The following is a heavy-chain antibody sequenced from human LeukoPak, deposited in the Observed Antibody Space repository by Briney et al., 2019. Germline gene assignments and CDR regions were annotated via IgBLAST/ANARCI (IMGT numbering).Heavy chain of an antibody. D-gene: IGHD3-10*01. CDR2: INPNSGGT. V-gene: IGHV1-2*06. Sequence: ASVKVSCKASGYTFTGYYMHWVRQAPGQGLEWMGRINPNSGGTNYAQKFKGRVTITRYTSSSKALMELSRLRSDDTAVYYCARDLTSHYYGSGSYYNHSDYWGQGTLVTVSS. CDR3: ARDLTSHYYGSGSYYNHSDY. J-gene: IGHJ4*02. CDR1: GYTFTGYY.